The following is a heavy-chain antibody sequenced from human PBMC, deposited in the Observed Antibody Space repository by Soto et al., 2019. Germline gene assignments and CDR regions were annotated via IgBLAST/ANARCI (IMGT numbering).Heavy chain of an antibody. V-gene: IGHV4-59*08. J-gene: IGHJ3*02. Sequence: SETLSHTCTVSGGSISSYYWSLFRQPPGKGLEWIGYIYYSGSTDYNPSLKSRVTISVDTSKNQFSLKLSSVTAADTAVYYCARHGYCSGGSCSGTFDIWGQGTMVTVS. D-gene: IGHD2-15*01. CDR1: GGSISSYY. CDR3: ARHGYCSGGSCSGTFDI. CDR2: IYYSGST.